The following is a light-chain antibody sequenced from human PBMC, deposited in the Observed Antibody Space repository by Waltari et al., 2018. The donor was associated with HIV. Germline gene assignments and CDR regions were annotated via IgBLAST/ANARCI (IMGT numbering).Light chain of an antibody. CDR2: DVT. CDR1: STDVGVYNY. CDR3: CSFAGTNTWV. Sequence: QSALTQPASVSGSPGQSLPIPCAGGSTDVGVYNYVSWYQQYPGKVPKVVIYDVTERPSGVSNLFSGSKSGNTSSLTISGLQAEDEADYYCCSFAGTNTWVFGGGTRLTV. J-gene: IGLJ3*02. V-gene: IGLV2-23*02.